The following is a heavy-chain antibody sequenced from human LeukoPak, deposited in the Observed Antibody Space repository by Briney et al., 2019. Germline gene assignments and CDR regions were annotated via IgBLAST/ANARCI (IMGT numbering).Heavy chain of an antibody. V-gene: IGHV3-33*06. CDR1: GFTFSSYG. Sequence: PGRSLRLSCAASGFTFSSYGMHWVRQAPGKGLEWVAVIWYDGSNKYYADSVKGRFTISRDNSKNTLYLQMNSLRAEDTAVYYCAKDPNGDYIGAFDFLGRGTMVTVSS. J-gene: IGHJ3*01. CDR3: AKDPNGDYIGAFDF. D-gene: IGHD4-17*01. CDR2: IWYDGSNK.